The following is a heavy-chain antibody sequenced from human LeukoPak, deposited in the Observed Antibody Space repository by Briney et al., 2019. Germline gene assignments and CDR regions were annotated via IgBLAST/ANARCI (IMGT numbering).Heavy chain of an antibody. CDR1: GFTFSSYG. J-gene: IGHJ4*02. Sequence: PGGSLRLSCAASGFTFSSYGMHWVRQAPGKGLEWVAFIRYDGSNKYYADSVKGRFTISRDNSKNTLYLQMNSLRAEDTAVYYCARVTRIIKRGVIYYFDYWGQGTLVTVSS. D-gene: IGHD3-10*01. V-gene: IGHV3-30*02. CDR2: IRYDGSNK. CDR3: ARVTRIIKRGVIYYFDY.